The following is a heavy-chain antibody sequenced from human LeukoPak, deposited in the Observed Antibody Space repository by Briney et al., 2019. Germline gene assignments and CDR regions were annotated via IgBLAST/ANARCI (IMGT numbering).Heavy chain of an antibody. CDR3: VRHGVGDNCR. J-gene: IGHJ4*01. V-gene: IGHV3-66*02. D-gene: IGHD4-23*01. CDR2: MYPWGSA. Sequence: GGSLRLSCAASGFTLNTNDMNWVRQAPGKGLEWVSIMYPWGSAFYTDSVEGRFTVTRDESKNMMFLQMNTLRPDDTAMYYCVRHGVGDNCRWGQGALVTVSS. CDR1: GFTLNTND.